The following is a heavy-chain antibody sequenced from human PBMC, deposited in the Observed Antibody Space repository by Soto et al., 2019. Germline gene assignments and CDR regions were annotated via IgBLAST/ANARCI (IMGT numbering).Heavy chain of an antibody. CDR1: DGSISSYY. Sequence: QVQLQESGPGLVKPSETLSLTCTVSDGSISSYYWSWIRQPPGKGLEWIGYIYYSGSTNYNPSLKSRVTMSVDTSKNQFSLKLSSVTAADTAVYYCARQLGYDSSAYYRSWFDPWGQGTLVTVSS. V-gene: IGHV4-59*08. J-gene: IGHJ5*02. D-gene: IGHD3-22*01. CDR2: IYYSGST. CDR3: ARQLGYDSSAYYRSWFDP.